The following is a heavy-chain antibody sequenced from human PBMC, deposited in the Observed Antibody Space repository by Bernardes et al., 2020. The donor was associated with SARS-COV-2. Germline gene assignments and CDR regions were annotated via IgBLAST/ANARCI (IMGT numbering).Heavy chain of an antibody. CDR2: IYPGDSDT. J-gene: IGHJ4*02. Sequence: GESLKISCKGSGYSFTSYWIGWVRQMPGKGLEWMGIIYPGDSDTRYSPSFQGQVTISADKSISTAYLQWSSLKASDTAMYYCARLGIGIAVAGREVAYWGQGTLVTVSS. CDR3: ARLGIGIAVAGREVAY. V-gene: IGHV5-51*01. CDR1: GYSFTSYW. D-gene: IGHD6-19*01.